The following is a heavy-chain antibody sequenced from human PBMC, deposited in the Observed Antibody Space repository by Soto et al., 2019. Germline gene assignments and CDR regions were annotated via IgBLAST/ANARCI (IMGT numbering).Heavy chain of an antibody. Sequence: VQLLESGGGLVQPGGSLRLSCAASGFTFSNYGMSWVRQAPGRGLEWVSSISGSGRSTYYPDSVKGRLTISSDNSKNTLYLQMNSLRVEDTAVYYCAKGAPLGPTWDNWFDPWGQGTLVTVSS. J-gene: IGHJ5*02. CDR3: AKGAPLGPTWDNWFDP. CDR2: ISGSGRST. V-gene: IGHV3-23*01. D-gene: IGHD7-27*01. CDR1: GFTFSNYG.